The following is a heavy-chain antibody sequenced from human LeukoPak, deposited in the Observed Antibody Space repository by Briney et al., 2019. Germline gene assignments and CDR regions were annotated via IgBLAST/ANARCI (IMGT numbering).Heavy chain of an antibody. CDR1: GDTFSRHA. CDR2: ISGDTGET. CDR3: ARDGFPNFERPDDALDI. V-gene: IGHV1-18*01. D-gene: IGHD1-1*01. J-gene: IGHJ3*02. Sequence: GASVKVSCKSSGDTFSRHAINWVRQAPGQGLEWMGRISGDTGETYYGQKFEGRVTLTTDTPTDTVYMELRSLRSDDTAVYYCARDGFPNFERPDDALDIWGQGTLVTVSS.